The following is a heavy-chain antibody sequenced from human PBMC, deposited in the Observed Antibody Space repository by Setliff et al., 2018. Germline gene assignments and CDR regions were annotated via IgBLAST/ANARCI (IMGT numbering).Heavy chain of an antibody. CDR3: ARDGDNYYDSSGYYLNHAFDI. J-gene: IGHJ3*02. D-gene: IGHD3-22*01. Sequence: SVKVSCRASGGTFSSYAISWVRQAPGQGLEWMGGIIPIFGTANYAQKFQGRVTITADESTSTAYMELSSLRSEDTAVYYCARDGDNYYDSSGYYLNHAFDIWGQGTMVTVSS. V-gene: IGHV1-69*13. CDR1: GGTFSSYA. CDR2: IIPIFGTA.